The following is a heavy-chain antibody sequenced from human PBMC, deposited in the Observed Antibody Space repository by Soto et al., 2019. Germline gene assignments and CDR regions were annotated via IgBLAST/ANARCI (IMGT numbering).Heavy chain of an antibody. CDR1: GFTFSSYW. J-gene: IGHJ4*02. Sequence: EVQLVESGGGLVQPGGSLRLSCAASGFTFSSYWMSWVLQAPGKGLEWVANIKQDGSETYCVYSVKGRFTISRDNAKNSLYLQMNSLRAEDTAVYYCARAAYDYDSSGYYYTYYFDYWGQGTLVTVSS. V-gene: IGHV3-7*04. CDR2: IKQDGSET. CDR3: ARAAYDYDSSGYYYTYYFDY. D-gene: IGHD3-22*01.